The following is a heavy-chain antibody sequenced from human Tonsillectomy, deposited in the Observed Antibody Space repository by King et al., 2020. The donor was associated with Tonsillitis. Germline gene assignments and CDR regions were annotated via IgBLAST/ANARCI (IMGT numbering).Heavy chain of an antibody. V-gene: IGHV5-10-1*03. CDR1: GYSFTSYW. CDR2: IDPSDSYT. D-gene: IGHD4-11*01. CDR3: ATQGGVDDYPLVVDV. Sequence: VQLVESGAEVKKPGESLRISCKGSGYSFTSYWISWVRQMPGKGLEWMGRIDPSDSYTNYSPSFQGHVTISADKSISTAYLQWSSLKASDTAMYYCATQGGVDDYPLVVDVWGQGTTVTVSS. J-gene: IGHJ6*02.